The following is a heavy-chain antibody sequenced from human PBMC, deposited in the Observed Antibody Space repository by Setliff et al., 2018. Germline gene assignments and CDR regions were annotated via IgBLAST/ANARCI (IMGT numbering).Heavy chain of an antibody. CDR2: ITTSGGST. D-gene: IGHD6-13*01. J-gene: IGHJ4*02. Sequence: GGSLRLSCAASGFTFSNYAMSWVRQTPGKGLEWVSAITTSGGSTYYADSVKGRFTISRDNAKNSLYLQMNSLRAEDTAIYYCARDACPYIGTWCNHFDCWGQGTLVTVSS. CDR3: ARDACPYIGTWCNHFDC. CDR1: GFTFSNYA. V-gene: IGHV3-23*01.